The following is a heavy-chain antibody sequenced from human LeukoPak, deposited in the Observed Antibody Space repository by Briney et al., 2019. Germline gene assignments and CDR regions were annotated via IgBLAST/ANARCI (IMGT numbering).Heavy chain of an antibody. CDR2: ISYSGST. D-gene: IGHD3-22*01. CDR1: GGSVSSVIYY. CDR3: ARGGSNYDEIDY. J-gene: IGHJ4*02. Sequence: SETLSLTCTVSGGSVSSVIYYWSWIRQPPGKGLEWIGYISYSGSTNYNPSLKSRVTISGDTSKNQFSLKLSSVTAADTAVYYCARGGSNYDEIDYWGQGTLVTVSS. V-gene: IGHV4-61*01.